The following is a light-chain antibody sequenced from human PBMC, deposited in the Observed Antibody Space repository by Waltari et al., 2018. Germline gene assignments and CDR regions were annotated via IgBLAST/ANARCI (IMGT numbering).Light chain of an antibody. Sequence: VVMTQSPDSLAVSLGERATINFKSIQSVLDSANNKNYLAWYQQRPGQSPELLICWASTRESGVPDRFSGSGSGTDFTLTISSLQAEDVAVYYCLQYHGPPLTFGQGTRLEIK. V-gene: IGKV4-1*01. CDR1: QSVLDSANNKNY. CDR2: WAS. J-gene: IGKJ5*01. CDR3: LQYHGPPLT.